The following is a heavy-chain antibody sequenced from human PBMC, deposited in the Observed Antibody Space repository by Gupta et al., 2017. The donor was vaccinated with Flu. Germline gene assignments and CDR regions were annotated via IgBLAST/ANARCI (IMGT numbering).Heavy chain of an antibody. D-gene: IGHD3-10*01. J-gene: IGHJ3*02. CDR3: TTDSSGGITFDI. Sequence: EVQLVESGGGWVKPGGFLRLTGAASGLRFSYAYMNWVRQAPGKGLEWVGRLKSETDGGTADYAAPVKGRFTISRYDSKNTLWLQMNSLRTEDTAVYYCTTDSSGGITFDIWGRGTPVTVSA. CDR2: LKSETDGGTA. CDR1: GLRFSYAY. V-gene: IGHV3-15*01.